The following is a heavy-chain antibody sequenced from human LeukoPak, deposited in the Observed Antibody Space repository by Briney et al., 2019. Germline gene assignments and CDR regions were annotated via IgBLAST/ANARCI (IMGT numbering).Heavy chain of an antibody. CDR1: GYTFTSYD. J-gene: IGHJ4*02. Sequence: ASVKVSCKASGYTFTSYDINWVRQAPGQGLEWMGWISAYNGNTNYAQKLQGRVTMTTDTSTSTAYMELRSLRSDDTAVYYCARDGTMVRGVIIPPYFDYWGQGTLVTVSS. CDR2: ISAYNGNT. V-gene: IGHV1-18*01. CDR3: ARDGTMVRGVIIPPYFDY. D-gene: IGHD3-10*01.